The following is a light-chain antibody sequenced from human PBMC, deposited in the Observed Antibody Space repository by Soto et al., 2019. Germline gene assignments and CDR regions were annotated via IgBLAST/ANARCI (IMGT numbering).Light chain of an antibody. J-gene: IGKJ2*01. Sequence: DIQMTQSPSSLSASVGVRVSITCRGSQSISSYLNWYQQKPGKAPKLLIYAASSLQSGVPSRFSGSGSGTDFTLTISSLQPEDFATYYCQQSYSTPYTFGQGTKLEIK. CDR1: QSISSY. CDR2: AAS. V-gene: IGKV1-39*01. CDR3: QQSYSTPYT.